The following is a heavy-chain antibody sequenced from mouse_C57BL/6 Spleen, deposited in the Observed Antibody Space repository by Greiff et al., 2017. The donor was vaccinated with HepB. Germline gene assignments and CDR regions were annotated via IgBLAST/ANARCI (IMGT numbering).Heavy chain of an antibody. CDR2: IHPNSGST. D-gene: IGHD2-2*01. CDR1: GYTFTSYW. Sequence: VKLQQPGAELVKPGASVKLSCKASGYTFTSYWMHWVKQRPGQGLEWIGMIHPNSGSTNYNEKFKSKATLTVDKSSSTAYMQLSSLTSEDSAVYYCARCPGYALDYWGQGTTLTVSS. V-gene: IGHV1-64*01. CDR3: ARCPGYALDY. J-gene: IGHJ2*01.